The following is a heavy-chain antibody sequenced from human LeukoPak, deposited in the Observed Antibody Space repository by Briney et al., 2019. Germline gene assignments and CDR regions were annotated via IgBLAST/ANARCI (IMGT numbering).Heavy chain of an antibody. Sequence: PSETLSLTCAVSGGSISSSNWWTWVRQPPGKGLEWIGEIYHAGNTNYNPSLKSRVTISVNKSKNQFSLKLTSVTAADPAVYYLATGAYYESRGPTFDYLGQGTLVPGSS. CDR3: ATGAYYESRGPTFDY. CDR2: IYHAGNT. J-gene: IGHJ4*02. V-gene: IGHV4-4*02. D-gene: IGHD3-22*01. CDR1: GGSISSSNW.